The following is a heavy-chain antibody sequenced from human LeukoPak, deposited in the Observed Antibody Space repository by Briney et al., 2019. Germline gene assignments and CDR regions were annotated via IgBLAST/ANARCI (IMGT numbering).Heavy chain of an antibody. D-gene: IGHD3-10*01. J-gene: IGHJ3*02. CDR3: AREAITMAPDI. Sequence: KFQGRVTITRDTSASTAYMELSSLRSEDTAVYYCAREAITMAPDIWGQGTMATVSS. V-gene: IGHV1-3*01.